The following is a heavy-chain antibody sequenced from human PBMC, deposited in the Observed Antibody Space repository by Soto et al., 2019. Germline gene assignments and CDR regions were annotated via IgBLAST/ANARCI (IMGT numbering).Heavy chain of an antibody. J-gene: IGHJ4*02. CDR2: INPSARSA. Sequence: ASVKVSCKASGYTFTNYYLHWVRQAPGQGLEWVGMINPSARSASYAQKLRGRLTMNTDTSTTTVYMELRRLTFEDTAVYCCARANSAANGVLAHWGQGTLVTVS. D-gene: IGHD1-1*01. CDR3: ARANSAANGVLAH. CDR1: GYTFTNYY. V-gene: IGHV1-46*04.